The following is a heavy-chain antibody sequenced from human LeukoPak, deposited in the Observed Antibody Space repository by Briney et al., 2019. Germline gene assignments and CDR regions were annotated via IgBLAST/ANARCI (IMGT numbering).Heavy chain of an antibody. CDR3: ARRCSGNCYSFDY. D-gene: IGHD2-21*02. V-gene: IGHV5-51*01. J-gene: IGHJ4*02. Sequence: GESLKISCKGSGYSFSSWWIGWVRQMPGKGPEWMGVIYPGDSDTRYSPSLQGQVTISADKSISTAYLQWSSLKASDSAMYYCARRCSGNCYSFDYWGQGSLVTVSS. CDR2: IYPGDSDT. CDR1: GYSFSSWW.